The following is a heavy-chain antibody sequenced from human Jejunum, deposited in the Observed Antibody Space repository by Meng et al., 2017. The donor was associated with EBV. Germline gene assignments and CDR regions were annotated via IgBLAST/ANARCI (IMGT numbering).Heavy chain of an antibody. CDR3: ARDRSNSDY. Sequence: QVQLVQSGAELKKPAASVKVSCKASGYDFINSGISWVRQAPGQGLEWMGWISVYRGNTNYAQRFQDRVTLTTNTSTSTVYMELRSLTSDDTVAYYCARDRSNSDYWGQGTLVTVSS. V-gene: IGHV1-18*01. CDR1: GYDFINSG. CDR2: ISVYRGNT. J-gene: IGHJ4*02. D-gene: IGHD5-24*01.